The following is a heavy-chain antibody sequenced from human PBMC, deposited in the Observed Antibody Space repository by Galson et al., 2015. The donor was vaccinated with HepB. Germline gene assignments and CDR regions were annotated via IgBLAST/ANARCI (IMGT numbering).Heavy chain of an antibody. D-gene: IGHD2-15*01. CDR1: GFTFSTYG. CDR3: AKDHVTGGSCFGFDY. Sequence: SLRLSCAASGFTFSTYGMHWVRQAPGKGLEWVAFIRYDGTDKSYADSVKGRFTISRDNFKNTLYLQMNSLRAEDTAVYYCAKDHVTGGSCFGFDYWGQGTLVTVSS. V-gene: IGHV3-30*02. J-gene: IGHJ4*02. CDR2: IRYDGTDK.